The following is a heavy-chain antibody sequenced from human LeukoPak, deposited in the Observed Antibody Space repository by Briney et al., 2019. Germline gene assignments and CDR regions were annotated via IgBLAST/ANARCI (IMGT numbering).Heavy chain of an antibody. V-gene: IGHV3-33*01. Sequence: PGRSLRLSCAASGFTFSSYGMHWVRQAPGKGLEWVAVIWYDGSNKYYADSVKGRFTISRDNSENTLYLQMNSLRAEDTAVYYCARMRKWELLDYWGQGTLVTVSS. CDR1: GFTFSSYG. CDR2: IWYDGSNK. CDR3: ARMRKWELLDY. D-gene: IGHD1-26*01. J-gene: IGHJ4*02.